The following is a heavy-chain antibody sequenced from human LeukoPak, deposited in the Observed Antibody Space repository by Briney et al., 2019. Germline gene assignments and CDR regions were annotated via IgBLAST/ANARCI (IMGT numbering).Heavy chain of an antibody. J-gene: IGHJ4*02. CDR1: GGTFNNYA. D-gene: IGHD1-14*01. V-gene: IGHV1-24*01. Sequence: ASVKVSCKASGGTFNNYAINWVQQAPGKGLEWMGGFDPEDGETIYTQKFQGRVTMTEDTSTDTAYMELSSLRSEDTAVYYCATLTVVIRTGWGQGTLVTVSS. CDR3: ATLTVVIRTG. CDR2: FDPEDGET.